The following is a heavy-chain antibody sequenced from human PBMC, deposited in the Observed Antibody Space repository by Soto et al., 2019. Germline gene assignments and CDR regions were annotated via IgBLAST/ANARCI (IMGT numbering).Heavy chain of an antibody. Sequence: SQTLSLTCAISGDSVSSNSVAWNWIRQSPSRGLEWLGRTYYRSMWYNDYAVSVKSRITINPDTSKNQFSLQLNSVTPDDTAVYYCAKGGYIVGLFDPWGQGTLVTVSS. J-gene: IGHJ5*02. CDR2: TYYRSMWYN. D-gene: IGHD3-16*02. V-gene: IGHV6-1*01. CDR3: AKGGYIVGLFDP. CDR1: GDSVSSNSVA.